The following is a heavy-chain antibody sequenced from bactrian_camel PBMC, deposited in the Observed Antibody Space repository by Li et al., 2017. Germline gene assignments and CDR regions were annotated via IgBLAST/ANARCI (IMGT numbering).Heavy chain of an antibody. D-gene: IGHD3*01. CDR2: IDARGVT. V-gene: IGHV3S6*01. CDR3: AAARTVYAGDVLGKNQYEY. CDR1: GYTPSTHC. Sequence: HVQLVESGGGSVQTGGSLRLACEVSGYTPSTHCFAWFRQAPGKGREGVASIDARGVTQYADFVKGRFTISRDSSETTLYLQMDSLKPEDTAMYYCAAARTVYAGDVLGKNQYEYWGQGTQVTVS. J-gene: IGHJ4*01.